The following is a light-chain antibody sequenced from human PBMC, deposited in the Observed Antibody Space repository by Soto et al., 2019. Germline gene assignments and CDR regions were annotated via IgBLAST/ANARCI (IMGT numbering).Light chain of an antibody. Sequence: QSALTQPASVSGSPGQTITISCTGTSSDVGGYNYLSWYQQHPGKAPKVMIYEVSNRPSGVSNRFSGSKSGNTASLTISGLQAEDEADYFCSSYTPSPTPVFGRGTKLTVL. V-gene: IGLV2-14*01. J-gene: IGLJ3*02. CDR3: SSYTPSPTPV. CDR1: SSDVGGYNY. CDR2: EVS.